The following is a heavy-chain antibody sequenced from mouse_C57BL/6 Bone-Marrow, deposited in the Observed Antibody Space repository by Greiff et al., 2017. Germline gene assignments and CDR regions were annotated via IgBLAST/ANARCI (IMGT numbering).Heavy chain of an antibody. V-gene: IGHV2-2*01. CDR1: GFSLTRYG. Sequence: QVQLKQSGPGLVQPSQSLSITCTASGFSLTRYGVHWVRQSPGKGLEWLGVIWSGGSTDYNAAFISRLSSCKDNSKSQVFFKMNSLQADDTAIYYCARSGLPYYCGSSPLFDVWGTGTTVTVSS. CDR3: ARSGLPYYCGSSPLFDV. J-gene: IGHJ1*03. D-gene: IGHD1-1*01. CDR2: IWSGGST.